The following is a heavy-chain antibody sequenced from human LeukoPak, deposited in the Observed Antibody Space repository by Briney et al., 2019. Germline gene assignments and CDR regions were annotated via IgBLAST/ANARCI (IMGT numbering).Heavy chain of an antibody. V-gene: IGHV3-23*01. Sequence: GGSLRLSCAASGFTFSSYVMSWVRQAPGKGLEWVSGISASGGSRYYADSVKGRFTISRDNSKNTLYLQMNSLRAEDTAVYYCARGATVTKSAFDIWGQGTMVTVSS. CDR2: ISASGGSR. CDR3: ARGATVTKSAFDI. J-gene: IGHJ3*02. CDR1: GFTFSSYV. D-gene: IGHD4-17*01.